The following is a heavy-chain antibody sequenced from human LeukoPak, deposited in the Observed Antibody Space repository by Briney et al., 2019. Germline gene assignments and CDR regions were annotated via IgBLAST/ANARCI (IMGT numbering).Heavy chain of an antibody. D-gene: IGHD6-19*01. Sequence: PGGPLRLSCAASGFTFSTYDMTWVRQAPGKGLEWVSSISGSGGSTYYADSVKGRFTTSRDNSKNTLYLQMNGLRAEDTAVYYCAKDLAAVPGNKYFAYWGQGTLVTVSS. CDR2: ISGSGGST. CDR3: AKDLAAVPGNKYFAY. CDR1: GFTFSTYD. J-gene: IGHJ4*02. V-gene: IGHV3-23*01.